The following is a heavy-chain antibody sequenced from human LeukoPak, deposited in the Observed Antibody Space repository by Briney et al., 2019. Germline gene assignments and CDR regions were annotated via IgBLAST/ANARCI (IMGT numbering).Heavy chain of an antibody. CDR3: ARSALGYCSSTSRLYAFDI. Sequence: GRSLRLSCAASGFTFSSYAMHWVRQAPGKGLEWVAVISYDGSNKYYADSVKGRFTISRDNSKNTLYLQMNSLRAEDTAVYYCARSALGYCSSTSRLYAFDIWGQGTMVTVSS. D-gene: IGHD2-2*01. CDR2: ISYDGSNK. V-gene: IGHV3-30*04. CDR1: GFTFSSYA. J-gene: IGHJ3*02.